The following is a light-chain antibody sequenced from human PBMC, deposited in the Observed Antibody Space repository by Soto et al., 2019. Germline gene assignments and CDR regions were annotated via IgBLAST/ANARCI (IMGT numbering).Light chain of an antibody. CDR2: SAS. J-gene: IGKJ5*01. Sequence: QLAQSPSALSASVEDTVALTCRMSQGISSYLNWYRQKPXKVPKLXXYSASNLQSGVPSRFSGSGSGTDLTLTISSLQTEDVANYYGQRTYNAPSITFGQGTRLEIK. V-gene: IGKV1-27*01. CDR3: QRTYNAPSIT. CDR1: QGISSY.